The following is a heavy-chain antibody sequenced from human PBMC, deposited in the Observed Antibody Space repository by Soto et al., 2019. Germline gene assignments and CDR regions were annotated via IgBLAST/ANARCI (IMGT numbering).Heavy chain of an antibody. J-gene: IGHJ1*01. CDR3: ARGELGIVVVVAYHHAEYFQH. Sequence: SETLSLTCAVYGGSFSGYYWSWIRQPPGKGLEWIGEINHSGSTNYNPSLKSRVTISVDTSKNQFSLKLSSVTAADTAVYYCARGELGIVVVVAYHHAEYFQHWGQGTLVTVSS. D-gene: IGHD2-15*01. CDR1: GGSFSGYY. CDR2: INHSGST. V-gene: IGHV4-34*01.